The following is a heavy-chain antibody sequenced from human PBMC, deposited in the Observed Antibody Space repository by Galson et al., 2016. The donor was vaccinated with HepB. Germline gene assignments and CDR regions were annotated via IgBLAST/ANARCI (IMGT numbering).Heavy chain of an antibody. CDR2: ITSSSDTM. D-gene: IGHD6-13*01. J-gene: IGHJ3*02. Sequence: SLRLSCAASGFIFSVYNMNWARQAPGKGLERIAWITSSSDTMYYADSVKGRFTITRDNSKNTLYQEMNSLRAEDTAVYYCATEDLSSPGNGALDIWGQGAMVTVSS. CDR3: ATEDLSSPGNGALDI. CDR1: GFIFSVYN. V-gene: IGHV3-48*01.